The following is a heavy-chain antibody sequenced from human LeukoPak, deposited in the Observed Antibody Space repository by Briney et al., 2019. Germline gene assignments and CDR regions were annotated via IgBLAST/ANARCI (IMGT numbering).Heavy chain of an antibody. CDR2: ISGGRGGT. CDR3: ARGGGSSDY. Sequence: GGSLRLSCAASGFTFSSYAMSWVRQAPGKGLEWVSGISGGRGGTYYADSVKGRFTISRDNSKNTLYLQMNSLGAEDTAVYYCARGGGSSDYWGQGTLVTVSS. V-gene: IGHV3-23*01. CDR1: GFTFSSYA. J-gene: IGHJ4*02. D-gene: IGHD6-6*01.